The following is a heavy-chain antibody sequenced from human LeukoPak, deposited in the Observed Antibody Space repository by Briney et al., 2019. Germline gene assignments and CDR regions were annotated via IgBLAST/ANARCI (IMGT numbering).Heavy chain of an antibody. J-gene: IGHJ4*02. CDR2: ICYSGST. D-gene: IGHD5-24*01. CDR1: GGSTSNYY. V-gene: IGHV4-59*01. CDR3: AKSRDGYNGGFGY. Sequence: PSETLSLTCTVSGGSTSNYYWNWIRQPPGKGLEWIGYICYSGSTNYNPSLKSRVTTSVDTSKNQFSLKLSSVTAADTAVYYCAKSRDGYNGGFGYWGQGTLVTVSP.